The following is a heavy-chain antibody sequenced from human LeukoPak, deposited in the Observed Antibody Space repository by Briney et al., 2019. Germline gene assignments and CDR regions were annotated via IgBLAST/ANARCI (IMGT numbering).Heavy chain of an antibody. CDR1: GGSISSSSYY. Sequence: PSETLSLTCTVSGGSISSSSYYWGWIRQPPGKGLEWIGSIYYSGSTYYNPSLKSRVTISVDTSKNQFSLKLSSVTAADTAVYYCASEPDSSGWFDPWGQGTLVTVSS. V-gene: IGHV4-39*07. D-gene: IGHD6-19*01. CDR3: ASEPDSSGWFDP. CDR2: IYYSGST. J-gene: IGHJ5*02.